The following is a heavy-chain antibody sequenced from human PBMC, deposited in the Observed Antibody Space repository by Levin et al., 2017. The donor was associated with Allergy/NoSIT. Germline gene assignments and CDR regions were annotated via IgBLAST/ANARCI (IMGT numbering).Heavy chain of an antibody. CDR2: SNHGGIT. V-gene: IGHV4-34*01. CDR1: GGSFSDNY. CDR3: AAYNYGSLDY. Sequence: SETLSLTCAVHGGSFSDNYWSWIRQPPGKGLEWIGESNHGGITNYNPSLKSRVTISVDTSQNQFSLKLSSVTAADTALYYCAAYNYGSLDYWGQGTLVTVSS. D-gene: IGHD5-18*01. J-gene: IGHJ4*02.